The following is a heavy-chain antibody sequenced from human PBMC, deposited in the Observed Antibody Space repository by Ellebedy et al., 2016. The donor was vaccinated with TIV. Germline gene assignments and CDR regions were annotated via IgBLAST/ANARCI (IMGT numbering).Heavy chain of an antibody. Sequence: MPSETLSLTCNVSGGSLSRYYWSWIRQPPGRGLEWIGSMYHSGSTYYSPSLKSRVTISVDTSKNQSSLRLSSVTAADTAVYYCARDGAGWWDYWGPGTLGTVSS. CDR1: GGSLSRYY. J-gene: IGHJ4*02. D-gene: IGHD2-15*01. CDR2: MYHSGST. CDR3: ARDGAGWWDY. V-gene: IGHV4-38-2*02.